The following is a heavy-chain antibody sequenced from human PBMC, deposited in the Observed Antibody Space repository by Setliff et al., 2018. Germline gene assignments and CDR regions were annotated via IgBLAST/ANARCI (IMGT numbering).Heavy chain of an antibody. Sequence: GSLRLSCAASGFTFNSYSMNWVRQAPGKGLEWVSSISSSSYIYYADSVKGRFTISRDNAKNSLYLQMNSLRAEDTAVYYCARDRIAAADAIHYYYFAMDVWGQGTTVTVSS. V-gene: IGHV3-21*01. D-gene: IGHD6-13*01. CDR2: ISSSSYI. CDR1: GFTFNSYS. J-gene: IGHJ6*02. CDR3: ARDRIAAADAIHYYYFAMDV.